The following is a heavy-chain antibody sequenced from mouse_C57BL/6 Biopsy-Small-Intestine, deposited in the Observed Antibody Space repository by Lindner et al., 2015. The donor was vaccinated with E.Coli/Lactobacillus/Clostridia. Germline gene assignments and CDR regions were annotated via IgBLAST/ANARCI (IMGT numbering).Heavy chain of an antibody. D-gene: IGHD2-5*01. CDR1: GFTFSSYG. V-gene: IGHV5-6*01. CDR2: ISSGGSYT. CDR3: ARQGYYSNLHWYFDV. J-gene: IGHJ1*03. Sequence: VQLQESGGDLVKPGGSLKLSCAASGFTFSSYGMSWVRQTPDKRLEWVATISSGGSYTYYPDSVKGRFTISRDNAKNTLYLQMSSLKSEDTAMYYCARQGYYSNLHWYFDVWGTGTTVTVSS.